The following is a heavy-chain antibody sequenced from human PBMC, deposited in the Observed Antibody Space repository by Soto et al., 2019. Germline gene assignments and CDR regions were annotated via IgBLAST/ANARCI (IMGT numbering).Heavy chain of an antibody. J-gene: IGHJ6*02. D-gene: IGHD2-2*01. Sequence: SVKVSCKTSGGTFSSYAISWVRQAPGQGLEWMGGIIPIFGTANYAQKFQGRVTITADESTSTAYMELSSLRSEDTAVYYCARGRDCSSTSCKPCYYYAIDVPGQGTTGTGSS. CDR2: IIPIFGTA. CDR1: GGTFSSYA. V-gene: IGHV1-69*13. CDR3: ARGRDCSSTSCKPCYYYAIDV.